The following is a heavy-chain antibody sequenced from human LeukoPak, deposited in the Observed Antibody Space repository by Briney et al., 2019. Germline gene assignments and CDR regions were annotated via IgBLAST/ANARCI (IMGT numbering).Heavy chain of an antibody. CDR2: IRYDGSNK. CDR1: GFTFSSYG. V-gene: IGHV3-30*02. CDR3: AKDPVAGYFDY. J-gene: IGHJ4*02. D-gene: IGHD6-19*01. Sequence: PXGSXXXXCXASGFTFSSYGMXXVRQAPGKGXXWVAFIRYDGSNKYYADSVKGRFTISRDNSKNTLYLQMNSLRAEDTAVYYCAKDPVAGYFDYWGQGTLVTVSS.